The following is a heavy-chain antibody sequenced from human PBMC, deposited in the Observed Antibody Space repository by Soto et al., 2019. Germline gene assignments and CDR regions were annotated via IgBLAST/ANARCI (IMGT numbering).Heavy chain of an antibody. CDR1: VRSYPLYA. V-gene: IGHV1-69*01. Sequence: SVQVSGTSSVRSYPLYAIHALPQALGQGLESMGGIIPIFGTANYAQKFQGRVTITADESTSTAYMELSSLRYEDTAVYYCARVRRDGYNFHFEYWGQGTLVTVS. CDR3: ARVRRDGYNFHFEY. CDR2: IIPIFGTA. J-gene: IGHJ4*02. D-gene: IGHD5-12*01.